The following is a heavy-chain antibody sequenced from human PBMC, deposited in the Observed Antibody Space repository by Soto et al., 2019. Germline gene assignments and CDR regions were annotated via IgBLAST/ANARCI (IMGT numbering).Heavy chain of an antibody. Sequence: GESLKISCETSGYSFTNFWISWVRQMPGKGLEWMGRIDPSDSYTNYSPSFQGHVTFSADESISTAYLQWSSLKASDTAMYYCARGDIVVVPAALYGMDVWGQGTTVTVSS. CDR2: IDPSDSYT. V-gene: IGHV5-10-1*01. CDR1: GYSFTNFW. CDR3: ARGDIVVVPAALYGMDV. D-gene: IGHD2-2*01. J-gene: IGHJ6*01.